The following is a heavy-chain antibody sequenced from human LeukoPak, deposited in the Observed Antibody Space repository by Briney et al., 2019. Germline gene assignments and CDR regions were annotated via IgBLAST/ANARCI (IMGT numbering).Heavy chain of an antibody. CDR1: GGSFSGYY. CDR2: INHSAST. D-gene: IGHD1-26*01. CDR3: ARMSYFDALTSFTS. J-gene: IGHJ4*02. V-gene: IGHV4-34*01. Sequence: SETLSLTCAVYGGSFSGYYWSWIRQPPGKGLEWIGEINHSASTNYNPSLRSRVTISVDTSKNQFSLKLSSVTAADTAVYYCARMSYFDALTSFTSWGQGTLVTVSS.